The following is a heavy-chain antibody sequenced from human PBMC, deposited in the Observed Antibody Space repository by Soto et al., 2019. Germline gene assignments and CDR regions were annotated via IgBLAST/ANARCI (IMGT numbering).Heavy chain of an antibody. Sequence: GASVKVSCKASGGTFSSYTISWVRQAPGQGLEWMGRIIPILGIANYAQKLQCRVTITADKSTSTAYMELSSLRSEDTAVYYCATSIAVAGIDDYWGQGTLVTVSS. CDR1: GGTFSSYT. CDR2: IIPILGIA. V-gene: IGHV1-69*02. D-gene: IGHD6-19*01. CDR3: ATSIAVAGIDDY. J-gene: IGHJ4*02.